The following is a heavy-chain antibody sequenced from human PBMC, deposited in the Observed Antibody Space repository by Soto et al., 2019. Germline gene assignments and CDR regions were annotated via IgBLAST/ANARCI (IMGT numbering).Heavy chain of an antibody. CDR1: GGSISSYY. CDR2: IYYSGST. V-gene: IGHV4-59*08. D-gene: IGHD3-16*01. CDR3: ARPTKGQKVYAFDI. J-gene: IGHJ3*02. Sequence: NPSETLSLTCTVSGGSISSYYWSWIRQPPGKGLEWIGYIYYSGSTNYNPSLKSRVTISVDTSKNQFSLKLSSVTAADTAVYYCARPTKGQKVYAFDIWGQGTMVTVSS.